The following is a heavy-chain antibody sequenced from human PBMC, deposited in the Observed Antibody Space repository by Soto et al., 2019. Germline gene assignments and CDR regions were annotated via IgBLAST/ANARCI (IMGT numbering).Heavy chain of an antibody. V-gene: IGHV4-59*01. CDR3: AIFVVDRPYHCCMDF. J-gene: IGHJ6*02. Sequence: SETLSLTCTVSGGSISSYYWSWIRQPPGKGLEWIGYIYYSGSTNYNPSLKSRVTISVDTSKNQFSLKLSSVTAADTAVYYCAIFVVDRPYHCCMDFWGQGTTVTVSS. D-gene: IGHD2-21*01. CDR2: IYYSGST. CDR1: GGSISSYY.